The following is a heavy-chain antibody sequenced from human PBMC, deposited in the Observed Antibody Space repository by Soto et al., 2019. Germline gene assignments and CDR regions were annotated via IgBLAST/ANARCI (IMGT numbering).Heavy chain of an antibody. CDR1: GLTFSGYW. CDR3: ASAKIGDYFQVY. J-gene: IGHJ4*02. CDR2: INSDGSTT. D-gene: IGHD4-17*01. V-gene: IGHV3-74*01. Sequence: GGSLRLSCAVSGLTFSGYWMHWVRKAPGKGLVWVSRINSDGSTTSYADSVKGRFTISRDNVKNTLYLQMDSLRAEDTAVYYCASAKIGDYFQVYWGQGTLVTVSS.